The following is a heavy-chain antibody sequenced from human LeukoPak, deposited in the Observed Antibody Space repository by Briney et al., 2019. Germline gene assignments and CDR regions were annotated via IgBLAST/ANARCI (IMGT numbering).Heavy chain of an antibody. Sequence: TGGSLRLSCAASGFTFSSYSMNWVRQAPGKELEWVTGIAYDGSRKHYADSVKGRFTISRDNSRNTMDLQMNSLRVEDTAVYHCTRYDSSRFDPWGQGTLVTVSS. CDR1: GFTFSSYS. CDR3: TRYDSSRFDP. D-gene: IGHD3-3*01. V-gene: IGHV3-30*03. CDR2: IAYDGSRK. J-gene: IGHJ5*02.